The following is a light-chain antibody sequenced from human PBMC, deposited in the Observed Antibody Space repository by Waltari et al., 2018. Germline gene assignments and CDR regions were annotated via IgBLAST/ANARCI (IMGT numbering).Light chain of an antibody. J-gene: IGLJ2*01. CDR3: SSYTSSSTVV. V-gene: IGLV2-14*01. Sequence: QSALTQPASVSVSPGQSSAISFTGTSSDVGGYHYVPWYPQHPGKAPKLMIYACSNRPSGVSNRFSGSKSGNTASLTISGLQAEDEADYYCSSYTSSSTVVFGGGTKLTVL. CDR2: ACS. CDR1: SSDVGGYHY.